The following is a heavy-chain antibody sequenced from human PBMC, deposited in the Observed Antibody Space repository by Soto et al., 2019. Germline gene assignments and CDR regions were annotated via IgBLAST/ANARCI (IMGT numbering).Heavy chain of an antibody. CDR2: ISGSGGST. V-gene: IGHV3-23*01. Sequence: PGGSLRLSCAASGFTFSSYAMSWVRQAPGKGLEWVSAISGSGGSTYYADSVKGRFTISRDNSKNTLYLQMNSPRAEDTAVYYCAKVWSSHSYYFDYWGQGTLVTVSS. J-gene: IGHJ4*02. CDR3: AKVWSSHSYYFDY. CDR1: GFTFSSYA. D-gene: IGHD6-13*01.